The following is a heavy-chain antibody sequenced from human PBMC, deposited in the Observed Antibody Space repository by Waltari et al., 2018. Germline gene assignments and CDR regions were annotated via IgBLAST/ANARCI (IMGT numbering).Heavy chain of an antibody. J-gene: IGHJ6*02. D-gene: IGHD1-20*01. CDR3: VSGITGRTTPSDYYYGMDV. V-gene: IGHV1-69*13. CDR1: GGTFSSYA. Sequence: QVQLVQSGSEVKKPGSSVKVSCKASGGTFSSYAISWVRPAPGQGLEWMGGIIPIFGTANYAQKFQGRVTITADESTSTAYMELSSLRSEDTAVYYCVSGITGRTTPSDYYYGMDVWGQGTTVTVSS. CDR2: IIPIFGTA.